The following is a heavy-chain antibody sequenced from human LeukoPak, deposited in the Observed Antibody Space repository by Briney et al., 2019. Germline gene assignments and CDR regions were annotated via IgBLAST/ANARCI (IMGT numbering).Heavy chain of an antibody. V-gene: IGHV3-7*01. CDR1: GFTFSSYW. J-gene: IGHJ4*02. D-gene: IGHD6-13*01. Sequence: GGSLRLSCAASGFTFSSYWMSWVRQAPGKGLEWVANIKKDGSEKYYVDSVKGRFTISRDNAKNSLYLQMNSLRAEDTAVYYCAAHLSYSSSWDYWGQGTLVTVSS. CDR3: AAHLSYSSSWDY. CDR2: IKKDGSEK.